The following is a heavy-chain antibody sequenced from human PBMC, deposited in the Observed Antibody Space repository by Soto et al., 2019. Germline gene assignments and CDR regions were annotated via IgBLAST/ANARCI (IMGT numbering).Heavy chain of an antibody. V-gene: IGHV4-39*01. CDR2: IYYSGST. CDR3: ARPGAYYYGSGSSTDAFDI. J-gene: IGHJ3*02. D-gene: IGHD3-10*01. Sequence: QLQLQESGPGLVKPSETLSLTCTVSGGSISSSSYYWGWIRQPPGKGLEWIGSIYYSGSTYYNPSLKRRVTISVDTSKNQFSLKLSSVTAADTAVYYCARPGAYYYGSGSSTDAFDIWGQGTMVTVSS. CDR1: GGSISSSSYY.